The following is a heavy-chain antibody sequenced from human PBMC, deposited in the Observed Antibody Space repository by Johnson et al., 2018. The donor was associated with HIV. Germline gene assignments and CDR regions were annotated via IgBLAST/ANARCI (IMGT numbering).Heavy chain of an antibody. Sequence: QVQLVESGGGLVKPGGSLRLSCAASGFTFSSYWMHWVRQAPGKGLEWVAVISYDGSDKYYADSVKGRFTISRDNAKKSLYLQMNSLRAEDTAVYYCARAREVYYLDAFDIWGQGTMVTVSS. CDR3: ARAREVYYLDAFDI. CDR1: GFTFSSYW. V-gene: IGHV3-30*03. J-gene: IGHJ3*02. D-gene: IGHD3-22*01. CDR2: ISYDGSDK.